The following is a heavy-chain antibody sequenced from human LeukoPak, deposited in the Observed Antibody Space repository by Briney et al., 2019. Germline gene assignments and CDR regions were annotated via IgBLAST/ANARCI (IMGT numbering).Heavy chain of an antibody. D-gene: IGHD3-10*01. CDR1: GDTFTSYG. J-gene: IGHJ5*02. CDR2: ISAYNGNT. CDR3: ARDVWFGELLLNWFDP. Sequence: ASVKVSCKASGDTFTSYGISWVRQAPGQGLEWMGWISAYNGNTNYAQKLQGRVTMTTDTSTSTAYMELRSLRSDDTAVYYYARDVWFGELLLNWFDPWGQGTLVTVSS. V-gene: IGHV1-18*01.